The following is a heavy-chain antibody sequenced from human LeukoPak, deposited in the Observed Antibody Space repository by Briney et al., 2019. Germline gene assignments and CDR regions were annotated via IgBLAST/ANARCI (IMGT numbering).Heavy chain of an antibody. CDR1: GGSFSGYY. J-gene: IGHJ4*02. V-gene: IGHV4-34*01. CDR2: INHSGST. D-gene: IGHD3-9*01. CDR3: ARGKSPLDRHFDY. Sequence: SETLSLTCAVYGGSFSGYYWSWIRQPPGKGLEWIGEINHSGSTNYNPSLKSRVTISVDTSKNQFSLKLSSVTAADTAVYYCARGKSPLDRHFDYWGQGTLVTVSS.